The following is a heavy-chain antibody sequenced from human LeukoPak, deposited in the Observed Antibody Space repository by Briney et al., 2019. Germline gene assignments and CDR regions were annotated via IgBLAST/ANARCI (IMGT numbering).Heavy chain of an antibody. J-gene: IGHJ4*02. V-gene: IGHV1-69*05. Sequence: ASVKVSCKASGGTFSSYAISWVRQAPGQGLEWMGGIIPIFGTANYAQKFQGRVTITTDESTSTAYMELSSLRSEDRAVYYCARGYYYYDSSGYHAALDYWGQGTLVTVSS. CDR1: GGTFSSYA. CDR3: ARGYYYYDSSGYHAALDY. CDR2: IIPIFGTA. D-gene: IGHD3-22*01.